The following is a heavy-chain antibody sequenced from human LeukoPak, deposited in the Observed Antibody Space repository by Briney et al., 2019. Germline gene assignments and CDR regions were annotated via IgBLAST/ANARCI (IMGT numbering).Heavy chain of an antibody. CDR3: AKDSPTGSLRFGDDY. CDR1: GFTFSSYD. D-gene: IGHD5/OR15-5a*01. J-gene: IGHJ4*02. CDR2: ISYDGSNK. V-gene: IGHV3-30-3*01. Sequence: GGSLRLSCAASGFTFSSYDMHWVRQAPGRGLEWVAVISYDGSNKNYADSVKGRFTISRDNSKNTLYLQMNSLRAEDTAVYYCAKDSPTGSLRFGDDYWGQGTLVTVSS.